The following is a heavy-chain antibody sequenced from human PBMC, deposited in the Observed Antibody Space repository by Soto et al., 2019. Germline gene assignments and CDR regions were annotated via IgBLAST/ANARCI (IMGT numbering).Heavy chain of an antibody. D-gene: IGHD6-13*01. CDR1: GGSISSVGYY. CDR3: ARERFLSIAAAGKRYNWFDP. CDR2: ISYSGIT. J-gene: IGHJ5*02. Sequence: SETLSLTCTVSGGSISSVGYYWNWIRQHPGKDLEWVGYISYSGITHHNPSLKSRVFISVDTSKNQFSLKLSSVTAADTAVYYCARERFLSIAAAGKRYNWFDPWGQGTMVTVSS. V-gene: IGHV4-31*03.